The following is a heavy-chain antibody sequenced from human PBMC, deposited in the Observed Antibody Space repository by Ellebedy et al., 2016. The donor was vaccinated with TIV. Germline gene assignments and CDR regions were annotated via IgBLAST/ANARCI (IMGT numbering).Heavy chain of an antibody. Sequence: ASVKVSXKASGCTFTSYGISWVRQAPGQGLEWMGWISAYNGNTNYAQKLQGRVTMTTDTSTSTAYMELRSLRSDDTAVYYCARGSMAAPTFGYYGMDVWGQGTTVTVSS. CDR3: ARGSMAAPTFGYYGMDV. V-gene: IGHV1-18*01. CDR1: GCTFTSYG. D-gene: IGHD6-6*01. CDR2: ISAYNGNT. J-gene: IGHJ6*02.